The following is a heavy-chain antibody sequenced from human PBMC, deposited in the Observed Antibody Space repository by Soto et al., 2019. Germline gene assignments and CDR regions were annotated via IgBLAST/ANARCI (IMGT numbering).Heavy chain of an antibody. Sequence: DYRIMNRKLPGRCLQWIGYLHFSGSTYYNPSLESRVSISTDTANTQFSLELTSVTVADTAVYYCVRDTNSHGYPSPLTFGRCGEGILLTVSS. J-gene: IGHJ1*01. CDR1: DY. CDR3: VRDTNSHGYPSPLTFGR. V-gene: IGHV4-31*02. CDR2: LHFSGST. D-gene: IGHD3-22*01.